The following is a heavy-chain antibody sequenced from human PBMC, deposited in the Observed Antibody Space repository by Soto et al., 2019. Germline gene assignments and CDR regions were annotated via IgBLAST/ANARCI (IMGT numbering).Heavy chain of an antibody. J-gene: IGHJ4*02. D-gene: IGHD6-6*01. V-gene: IGHV1-2*04. Sequence: ASVKVSCKASGYTFTDHYFHWVRQAPGQGLEWMGWINPKSGATKYAQKFRGWVTMTRDTSISTAYMELSRLKSDDTATYYCAHSRYSRSSFDYWGQGTLVTVSS. CDR2: INPKSGAT. CDR1: GYTFTDHY. CDR3: AHSRYSRSSFDY.